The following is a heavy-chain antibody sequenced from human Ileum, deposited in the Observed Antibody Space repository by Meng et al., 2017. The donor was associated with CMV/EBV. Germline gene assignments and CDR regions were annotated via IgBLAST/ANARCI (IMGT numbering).Heavy chain of an antibody. Sequence: GESLKISCAASGFAFSSYWMDWVRQAPGKGLEWVANIRQDESEKYYVDSVKGRFTISRDNAKNSVYLQMNSLRPEDTAVYYCARDRDHIPQDGYYDMDVWGQGTTVTVSS. CDR3: ARDRDHIPQDGYYDMDV. CDR1: GFAFSSYW. J-gene: IGHJ6*02. CDR2: IRQDESEK. V-gene: IGHV3-7*01. D-gene: IGHD2-21*01.